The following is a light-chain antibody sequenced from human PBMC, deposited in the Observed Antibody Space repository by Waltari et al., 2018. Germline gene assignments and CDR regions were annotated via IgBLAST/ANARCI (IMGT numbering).Light chain of an antibody. CDR2: DVS. CDR3: CSYAGSYTYVV. J-gene: IGLJ2*01. Sequence: QSALTQPRSVSGSPGQSVTISCTGTSSDHRGYNYVSWYQQHPGKAPKLMIYDVSKRPSGVPDRFSGSKSGNTASLTISGLQAEDEADYYCCSYAGSYTYVVFGGGTKLTVL. CDR1: SSDHRGYNY. V-gene: IGLV2-11*01.